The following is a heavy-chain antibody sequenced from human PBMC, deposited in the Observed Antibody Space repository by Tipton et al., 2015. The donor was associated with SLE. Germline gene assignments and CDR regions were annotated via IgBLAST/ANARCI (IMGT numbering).Heavy chain of an antibody. Sequence: TLSLTCSVSGGSISSNSWIWIRQPPGKGLEWIGYISDGGGTNHNPSLKSRVTISVDPAKNQFSLKLTSVTAADTAVYYCARGMLTWRGAIIGVDVWGQGTSVNVSS. CDR1: GGSISSNS. D-gene: IGHD2-8*01. CDR3: ARGMLTWRGAIIGVDV. V-gene: IGHV4-59*08. CDR2: ISDGGGT. J-gene: IGHJ6*02.